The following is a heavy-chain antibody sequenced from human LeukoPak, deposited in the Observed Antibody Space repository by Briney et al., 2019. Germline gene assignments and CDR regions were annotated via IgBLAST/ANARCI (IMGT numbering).Heavy chain of an antibody. D-gene: IGHD3-3*01. J-gene: IGHJ4*02. Sequence: PSETLSLTCAVYGGSFSGYYWSWIRQPPGKGLEWIGEINHSGSTKYNPSLKSRLTISVDTSKNQFSLKLSSVTAADTAVYYCARRKRYDFWSGYGFDYWGQRTLVTVSS. CDR2: INHSGST. V-gene: IGHV4-34*01. CDR1: GGSFSGYY. CDR3: ARRKRYDFWSGYGFDY.